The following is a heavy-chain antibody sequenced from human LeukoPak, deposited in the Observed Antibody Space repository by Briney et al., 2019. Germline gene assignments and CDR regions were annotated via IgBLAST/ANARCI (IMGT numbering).Heavy chain of an antibody. CDR2: IYTSGST. V-gene: IGHV4-4*07. CDR1: GGSISSYY. D-gene: IGHD3-10*01. J-gene: IGHJ3*02. Sequence: PSETLSLTCTVSGGSISSYYWSWIRQPAGKGLEWIGRIYTSGSTNYNPSLKSRVTISVDTSKNQFSLKLSSVTAADTAVYYCARVFDAVGSDAFDIWGQGTMVTVSS. CDR3: ARVFDAVGSDAFDI.